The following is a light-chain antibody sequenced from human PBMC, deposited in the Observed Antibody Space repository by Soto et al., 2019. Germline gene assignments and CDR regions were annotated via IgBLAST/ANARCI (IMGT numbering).Light chain of an antibody. CDR1: QGISSY. J-gene: IGKJ1*01. V-gene: IGKV1-8*01. CDR2: AAS. CDR3: QQYYSYPRT. Sequence: IPVSQSLSALSASIGERVTLTCRASQGISSYLAWYQQKPGKAPKLLIYAASTVQRGVPSGFSGSGSGTYSTLTISCLQAEDSSTYCSQQYYSYPRTFGQGTKVDIK.